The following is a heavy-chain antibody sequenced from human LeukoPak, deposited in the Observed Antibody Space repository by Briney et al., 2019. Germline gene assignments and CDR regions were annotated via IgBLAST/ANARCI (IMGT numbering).Heavy chain of an antibody. V-gene: IGHV3-23*01. D-gene: IGHD3-10*01. CDR1: GFIFSNYA. J-gene: IGHJ4*02. Sequence: GGSLRHSCAASGFIFSNYAMAWARLTPGKGLEWVSAISGSGGTTYYTDSVKGRFTISRDSSTNTLYLQLSSLRAGDTAIYYCARGGSVFAYFFDYWGQGTLVTVSS. CDR2: ISGSGGTT. CDR3: ARGGSVFAYFFDY.